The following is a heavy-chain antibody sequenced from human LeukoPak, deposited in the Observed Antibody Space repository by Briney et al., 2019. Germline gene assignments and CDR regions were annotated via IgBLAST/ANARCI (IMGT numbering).Heavy chain of an antibody. Sequence: GGSLRLSCTASGFTFSSLAMTWVRQAPGKGLEWVSTIRSNGDTTYNADSVRGRFTISRDNSKNTLYLELNSLRVEDTATFYCAKGQELDDGVFDSWGQGTMVTVSS. CDR2: IRSNGDTT. CDR1: GFTFSSLA. V-gene: IGHV3-23*01. J-gene: IGHJ4*02. CDR3: AKGQELDDGVFDS. D-gene: IGHD1-1*01.